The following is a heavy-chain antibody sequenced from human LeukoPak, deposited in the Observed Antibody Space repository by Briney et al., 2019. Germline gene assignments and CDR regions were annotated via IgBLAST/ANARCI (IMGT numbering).Heavy chain of an antibody. CDR2: ISGSGGST. CDR1: GFTFSSYA. J-gene: IGHJ4*02. V-gene: IGHV3-23*01. D-gene: IGHD6-19*01. CDR3: AKDLTVAGTPCDY. Sequence: GGSLRLSCAASGFTFSSYAMSWVRQAPGKGLEWVSAISGSGGSTYYADSVKGRFTISRDNSKNTLYLQMDSLRAEDTAVYYCAKDLTVAGTPCDYWGQGTLVTVSS.